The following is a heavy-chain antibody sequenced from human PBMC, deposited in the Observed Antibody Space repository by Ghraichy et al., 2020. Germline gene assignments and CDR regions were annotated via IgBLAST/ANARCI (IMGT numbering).Heavy chain of an antibody. CDR3: AKAWGYCSGGTCPPYNWFDP. CDR2: ISGSGRTT. D-gene: IGHD2-15*01. CDR1: GFTFSSYT. Sequence: GGSLRLSCAASGFTFSSYTMTWVRHAPGKGLEWVSTISGSGRTTYYADSVKGRFTMSRDNSENTLDLQMNSLRTEDAAIYYCAKAWGYCSGGTCPPYNWFDPWGQGTLVTVSS. V-gene: IGHV3-23*01. J-gene: IGHJ5*02.